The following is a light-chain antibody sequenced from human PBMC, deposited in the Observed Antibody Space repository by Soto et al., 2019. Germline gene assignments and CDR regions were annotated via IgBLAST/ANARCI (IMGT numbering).Light chain of an antibody. CDR1: QSVSSN. Sequence: EIVMTQSPATLSVSPGERATLSCRASQSVSSNLAWYQQKPGQAARLLIYGASTRATGIPARFSGSGSGTEFTLTISSLQSEDFVAYYCQHYNNWPLTFGGGTKVEIK. J-gene: IGKJ4*01. CDR2: GAS. V-gene: IGKV3D-15*01. CDR3: QHYNNWPLT.